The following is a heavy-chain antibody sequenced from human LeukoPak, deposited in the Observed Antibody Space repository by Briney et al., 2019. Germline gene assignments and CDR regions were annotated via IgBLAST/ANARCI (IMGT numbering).Heavy chain of an antibody. D-gene: IGHD2-2*01. CDR1: GFTFRVFW. J-gene: IGHJ2*01. V-gene: IGHV3-30*18. Sequence: PGGSLRLSCTASGFTFRVFWMGWVRQAPGKGLEWVAVISYDGSNKYYADSVKGRFTISRDNSKNTLYLQMNSLRAEDTAVYYCAKDNRRYCSSTSCYEPFDLWGRGTLVTVSS. CDR2: ISYDGSNK. CDR3: AKDNRRYCSSTSCYEPFDL.